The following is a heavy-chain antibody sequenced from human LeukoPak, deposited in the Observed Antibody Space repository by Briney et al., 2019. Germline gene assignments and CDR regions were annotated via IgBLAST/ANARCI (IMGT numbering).Heavy chain of an antibody. Sequence: ASVKVSCKASGYSFTSYVISWVRQAPGQGLEWMGGIIPIFGTANYAQKFQGRVTITADESTSTAYMELSSLRSEDTAVYYCARLTVAATPGWFDPWGQGTLVTVSS. J-gene: IGHJ5*02. CDR1: GYSFTSYV. CDR2: IIPIFGTA. D-gene: IGHD2-15*01. V-gene: IGHV1-69*13. CDR3: ARLTVAATPGWFDP.